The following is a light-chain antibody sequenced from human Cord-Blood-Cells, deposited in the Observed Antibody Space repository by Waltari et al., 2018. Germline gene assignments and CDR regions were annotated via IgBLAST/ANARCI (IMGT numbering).Light chain of an antibody. CDR2: EVS. Sequence: QSALTQPASVSGSPGQSITISCTGTSSDVGGYNYVSWYQQHPGKAPKLMIYEVSNRPSGFSTRFSGSKSGNTASLTISGLQAEDEADYYCSSYTSSSTYVFGTGTKVTVL. CDR3: SSYTSSSTYV. J-gene: IGLJ1*01. V-gene: IGLV2-14*01. CDR1: SSDVGGYNY.